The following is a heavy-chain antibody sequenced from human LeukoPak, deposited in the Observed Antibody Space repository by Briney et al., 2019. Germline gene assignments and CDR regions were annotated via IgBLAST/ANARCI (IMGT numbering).Heavy chain of an antibody. CDR1: GYRFATYA. J-gene: IGHJ5*02. Sequence: ASVKVSCKTSGYRFATYAITWVRQAPGQGLEWMGWINTNTGQPAYAQGFTGRFVFSLDTSVTTAYLQITSLKTEDTAVYYCARWVAAADPWGQRTLVTVSS. D-gene: IGHD6-13*01. CDR3: ARWVAAADP. V-gene: IGHV7-4-1*02. CDR2: INTNTGQP.